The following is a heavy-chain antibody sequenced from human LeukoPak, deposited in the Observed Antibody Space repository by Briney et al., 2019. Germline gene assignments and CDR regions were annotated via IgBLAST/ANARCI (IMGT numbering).Heavy chain of an antibody. Sequence: GGSLRLSCSASGFTFSRYAMHGVRQAPGKGLEWVALISFDGTNKYYADSVKGRFTISRDNSKNTLYLQMNSLRAEDTAVYYCAKDRRLQLPFDYWGQGTLVTVSS. CDR2: ISFDGTNK. CDR1: GFTFSRYA. D-gene: IGHD5-24*01. CDR3: AKDRRLQLPFDY. J-gene: IGHJ4*02. V-gene: IGHV3-30*04.